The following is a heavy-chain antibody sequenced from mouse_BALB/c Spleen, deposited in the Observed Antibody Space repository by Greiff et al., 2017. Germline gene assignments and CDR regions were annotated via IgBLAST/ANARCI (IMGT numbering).Heavy chain of an antibody. CDR2: INPYNGAT. Sequence: EVQLQQSGPELVKPGASVKISCKASGYSFTGYYMHWVKQSHVKSLEWIGRINPYNGATSYNQNFKDKASLTVDKSSSTAYMELHSLTSEDSAVYYCARSDGYYAMDCWGQGTSVTVSS. D-gene: IGHD2-3*01. J-gene: IGHJ4*01. V-gene: IGHV1-31*01. CDR1: GYSFTGYY. CDR3: ARSDGYYAMDC.